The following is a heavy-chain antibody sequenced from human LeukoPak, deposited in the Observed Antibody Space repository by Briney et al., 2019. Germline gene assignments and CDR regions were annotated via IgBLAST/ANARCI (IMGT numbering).Heavy chain of an antibody. CDR1: GVSISSGGHY. J-gene: IGHJ4*02. Sequence: SETLSLTCTVSGVSISSGGHYWIWIRQHPGEGLEWFVYIYSGGSTYHNPSLNSRVTISRDTSSNQFSLNLRSVTAADAAVYYCARDPGFDGTYSYFFDFWGQGALVTVSS. CDR2: IYSGGST. D-gene: IGHD1-26*01. CDR3: ARDPGFDGTYSYFFDF. V-gene: IGHV4-31*03.